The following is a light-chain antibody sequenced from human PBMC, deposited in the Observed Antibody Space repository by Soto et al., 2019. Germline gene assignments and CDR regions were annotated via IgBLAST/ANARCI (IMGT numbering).Light chain of an antibody. J-gene: IGKJ1*01. CDR2: KAS. CDR1: QSISSW. Sequence: DIQMTQSPSTLSASVGDRVTITCRASQSISSWLAWYQQKPGKAPKLLIYKASSLESGVPSRFSGSGSGTEFPLTISSLQPDEFATDYCQQYNSYSTFGQGTKVDIK. CDR3: QQYNSYST. V-gene: IGKV1-5*03.